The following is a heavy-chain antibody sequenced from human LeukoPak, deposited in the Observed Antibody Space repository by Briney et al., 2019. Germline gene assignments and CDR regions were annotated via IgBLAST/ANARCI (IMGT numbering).Heavy chain of an antibody. D-gene: IGHD2-15*01. V-gene: IGHV7-4-1*02. Sequence: ASVKVSCKTSGYSSTTYGLSWVRQAPGQGLEWMGWINTNTGNPTYAQGFTGRFVFSLDTSVSTAYLQISSLKAEDTAVYYCASCLSGGSCYAWGQGTLVTVSS. J-gene: IGHJ4*02. CDR1: GYSSTTYG. CDR3: ASCLSGGSCYA. CDR2: INTNTGNP.